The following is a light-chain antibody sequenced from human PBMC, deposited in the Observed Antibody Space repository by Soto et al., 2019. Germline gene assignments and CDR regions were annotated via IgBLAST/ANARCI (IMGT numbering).Light chain of an antibody. CDR2: DAS. CDR1: QDIRNH. CDR3: LQFDSLPIT. V-gene: IGKV1-33*01. J-gene: IGKJ4*01. Sequence: DIQMTQSPSSLSASVGDRVIITCQASQDIRNHLNWYQQKPGKAPKLLIYDASSLETGVPPRFSGGGSGTEFSFTISSLQSEDIATYYCLQFDSLPITFGGGTKVDSK.